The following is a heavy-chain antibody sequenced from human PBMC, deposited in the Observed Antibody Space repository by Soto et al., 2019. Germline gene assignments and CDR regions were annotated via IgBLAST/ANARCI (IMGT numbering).Heavy chain of an antibody. D-gene: IGHD2-2*02. CDR2: INPNSGGT. V-gene: IGHV1-2*02. J-gene: IGHJ5*02. Sequence: GASVKVSCKASGYTFTGYYMHWVLQAPGQGLEWMGWINPNSGGTNYAQKFQGRVTMTRDTSISTAYMELSRLRSDDTAVYYCARDEFIYCSSTSCYTRWFDPWGQGTLVTVSS. CDR3: ARDEFIYCSSTSCYTRWFDP. CDR1: GYTFTGYY.